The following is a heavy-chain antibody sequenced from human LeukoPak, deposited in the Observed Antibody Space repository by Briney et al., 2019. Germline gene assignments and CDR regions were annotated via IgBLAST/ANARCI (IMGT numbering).Heavy chain of an antibody. CDR1: GDSVSSNSAA. V-gene: IGHV6-1*01. Sequence: SQTLSLACAISGDSVSSNSAAWNWIRQSPSRGLEWLGRTYYRSKWYNDYAVSVKSRITINPDTSKNQFSLQLNSVTPEDTAVYYCARDKGADYDYVWGSSGFDYWGQGTLVTVSS. J-gene: IGHJ4*02. CDR2: TYYRSKWYN. D-gene: IGHD3-16*01. CDR3: ARDKGADYDYVWGSSGFDY.